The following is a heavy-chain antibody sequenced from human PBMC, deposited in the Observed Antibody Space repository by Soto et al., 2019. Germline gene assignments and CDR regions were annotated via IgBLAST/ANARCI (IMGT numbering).Heavy chain of an antibody. J-gene: IGHJ4*02. CDR2: ISGSGGST. Sequence: SGGSLRLSCAASGFTFSSYAMSWVRQAPGKGLEWVSAISGSGGSTYYADSVKGRFTISRDNSKNTLYPQMNKLRAEDTAVYYCASGQEVSTHSGGRGSPDYWGRGHLVIVAS. CDR1: GFTFSSYA. D-gene: IGHD6-19*01. CDR3: ASGQEVSTHSGGRGSPDY. V-gene: IGHV3-23*01.